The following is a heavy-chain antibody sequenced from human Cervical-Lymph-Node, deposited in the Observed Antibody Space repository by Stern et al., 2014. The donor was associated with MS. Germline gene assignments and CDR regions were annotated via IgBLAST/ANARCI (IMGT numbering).Heavy chain of an antibody. CDR1: GFTFSDYY. V-gene: IGHV3-11*01. Sequence: QVQLVQSGGAFVKPGGSLVISCAASGFTFSDYYMTWIRQSPGKGLEWVSHISTNGRSIYYADSVKGRFTISWDNHKNSLYLQMNGLRADDTAVYYCARQDDFWVDYWGQGTLVTVSS. CDR2: ISTNGRSI. J-gene: IGHJ4*02. CDR3: ARQDDFWVDY. D-gene: IGHD3-3*01.